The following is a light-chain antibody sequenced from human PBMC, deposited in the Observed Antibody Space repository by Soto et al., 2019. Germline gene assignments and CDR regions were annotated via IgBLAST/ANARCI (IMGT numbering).Light chain of an antibody. CDR2: DAS. V-gene: IGKV1-5*01. J-gene: IGKJ2*02. Sequence: DIQMTQSPYTLSASVGYRVTITCRASQSISSWLAWYQQKPGKAPKLLIYDASSLESGVPSRFSGSGSGTEFTLTISRLEPEDFATYYCQQYNSYSRTFGQGTTGDIK. CDR3: QQYNSYSRT. CDR1: QSISSW.